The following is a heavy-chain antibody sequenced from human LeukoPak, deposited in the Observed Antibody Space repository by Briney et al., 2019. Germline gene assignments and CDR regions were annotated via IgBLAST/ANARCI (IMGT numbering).Heavy chain of an antibody. J-gene: IGHJ4*02. CDR1: GFTVSNAW. Sequence: GGSLRLSCAASGFTVSNAWMSWVRQAPGKGLEWVGRIKSKSDGGTTDYAAPVKGRFTISRDESKNTLYLQMSNLKTEDTAVYYCARVPIHPGYSSSWDTMGYFDYWGRGTLVTVSS. CDR2: IKSKSDGGTT. D-gene: IGHD6-13*01. V-gene: IGHV3-15*01. CDR3: ARVPIHPGYSSSWDTMGYFDY.